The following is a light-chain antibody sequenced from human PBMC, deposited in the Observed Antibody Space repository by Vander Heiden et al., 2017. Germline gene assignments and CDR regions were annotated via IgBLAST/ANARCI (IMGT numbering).Light chain of an antibody. J-gene: IGKJ1*01. V-gene: IGKV1-39*01. Sequence: DIQMTQSPSSLSASVGDRVTITCRASQSISSYLNWYQQKPGKAPKLLIYAASRLKSWVPSRFSGSGSGTDFTLTISSLQPEDFATYYCQQSDSTPRTFGQGTKVEIK. CDR1: QSISSY. CDR2: AAS. CDR3: QQSDSTPRT.